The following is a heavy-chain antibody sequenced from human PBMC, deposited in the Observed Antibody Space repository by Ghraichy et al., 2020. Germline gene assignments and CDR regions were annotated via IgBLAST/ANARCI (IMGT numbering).Heavy chain of an antibody. D-gene: IGHD3-22*01. CDR1: GLTFSNFW. J-gene: IGHJ4*02. CDR2: IKQDGSTK. CDR3: ATDKTYQKKKLYYDRFDH. Sequence: LSLTCAASGLTFSNFWMTWVRQAPGKGLEWVANIKQDGSTKHYVDSVKGRFTISRDNAKNSVYLQMDSLRAEDSAVYYCATDKTYQKKKLYYDRFDHGGQGTLVTVSS. V-gene: IGHV3-7*01.